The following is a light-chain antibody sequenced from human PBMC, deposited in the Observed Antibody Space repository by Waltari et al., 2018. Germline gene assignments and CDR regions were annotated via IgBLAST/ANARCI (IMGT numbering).Light chain of an antibody. V-gene: IGLV2-8*01. CDR2: EVS. CDR3: SSYAGSNSVV. J-gene: IGLJ2*01. CDR1: SSDVGGYNY. Sequence: QSALTQPPSASGCPGQAVTISCTGTSSDVGGYNYISVYQQHPCTAPKLMIYEVSKRPPGVPDRFSGSKSGNTASLTVSELQAEDEADYYCSSYAGSNSVVFGGGTKLTVL.